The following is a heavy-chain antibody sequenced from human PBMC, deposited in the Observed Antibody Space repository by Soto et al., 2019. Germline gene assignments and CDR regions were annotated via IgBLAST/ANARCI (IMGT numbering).Heavy chain of an antibody. V-gene: IGHV1-69*01. D-gene: IGHD3-16*01. CDR3: ANSRGGTFLGYHGMDI. Sequence: QVQLVQYGPEVKKTGTSVKVSCKASGGTFSSRAISWVRQAPGQGLEWMGGIIPVFGRVNYAEKFQDRVTITAYESTGTGYMELSSLRSEDTALYYCANSRGGTFLGYHGMDIWGQGTTVSVSS. CDR1: GGTFSSRA. J-gene: IGHJ6*02. CDR2: IIPVFGRV.